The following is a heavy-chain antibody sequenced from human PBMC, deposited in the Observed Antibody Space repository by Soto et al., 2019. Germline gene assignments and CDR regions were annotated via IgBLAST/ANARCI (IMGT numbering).Heavy chain of an antibody. J-gene: IGHJ6*03. CDR3: ASSYYDFWSASHYYVVV. Sequence: SETLSLTCTVSGGSISSDGYYWSWIRQHPGKGLEWIGYIYYSGSTYYNPSLKSRVTISVDTSKNQFSLKLSSVTAADTAVYYCASSYYDFWSASHYYVVVWGKGTTVTVSS. CDR1: GGSISSDGYY. CDR2: IYYSGST. V-gene: IGHV4-31*03. D-gene: IGHD3-3*01.